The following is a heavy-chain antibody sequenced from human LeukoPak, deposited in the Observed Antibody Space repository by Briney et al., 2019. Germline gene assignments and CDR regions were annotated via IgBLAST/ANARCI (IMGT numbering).Heavy chain of an antibody. Sequence: GGSLRLSCAASGFTVSSNHMTWVRQAPGKGLEWVSVIYSGGSTYYTDSVKGRFIISRDNSRNTLYLQMNNLRAEDTAVYYCARAWAPAGLYFDYLGQGNLVTVSS. V-gene: IGHV3-53*01. CDR1: GFTVSSNH. CDR2: IYSGGST. CDR3: ARAWAPAGLYFDY. J-gene: IGHJ4*02. D-gene: IGHD6-13*01.